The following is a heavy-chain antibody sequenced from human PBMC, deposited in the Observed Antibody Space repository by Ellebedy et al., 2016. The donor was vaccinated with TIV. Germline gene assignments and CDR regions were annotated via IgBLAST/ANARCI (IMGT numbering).Heavy chain of an antibody. Sequence: GGSLRLSCAASGFTFSSYWMSWVRQAPGKGLEWVANIKQDGSEKYYVDSVKGRFTISRDNAKNSLYLQMNSLRAEDTAVYYCARDPVTVEGEYYYGMDVWGQGTTVTVSS. CDR1: GFTFSSYW. CDR3: ARDPVTVEGEYYYGMDV. J-gene: IGHJ6*02. V-gene: IGHV3-7*03. CDR2: IKQDGSEK. D-gene: IGHD4-23*01.